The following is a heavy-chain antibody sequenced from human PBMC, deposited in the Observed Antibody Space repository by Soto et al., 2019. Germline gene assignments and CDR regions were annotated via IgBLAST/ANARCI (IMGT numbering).Heavy chain of an antibody. CDR3: ARHVEYYDFWSGYFTPANYYYYMDV. CDR1: GYSFTSYW. J-gene: IGHJ6*03. V-gene: IGHV5-51*01. D-gene: IGHD3-3*01. CDR2: IYPGDSDT. Sequence: GESLKISCKGSGYSFTSYWIGWVRQMPGKGLEWMGIIYPGDSDTRYSPSFQGQVTISADKSISTAYLQWSSLKASDTAMFYCARHVEYYDFWSGYFTPANYYYYMDVWGKGTTVTVSS.